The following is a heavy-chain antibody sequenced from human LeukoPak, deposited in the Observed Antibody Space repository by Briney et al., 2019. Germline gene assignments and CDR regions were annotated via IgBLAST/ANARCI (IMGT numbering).Heavy chain of an antibody. Sequence: GTSLRLSCATSGFTFRMSGVHWVRQAPGKGLEGMALMSSDGIKSYYADSVKGRFTVSRDTSKDIVYLQMKSLSADDTGIYYCAKDHAGSGRACEYWGQGTLLTVSS. CDR3: AKDHAGSGRACEY. CDR1: GFTFRMSG. D-gene: IGHD3-10*01. CDR2: MSSDGIKS. J-gene: IGHJ4*02. V-gene: IGHV3-30*04.